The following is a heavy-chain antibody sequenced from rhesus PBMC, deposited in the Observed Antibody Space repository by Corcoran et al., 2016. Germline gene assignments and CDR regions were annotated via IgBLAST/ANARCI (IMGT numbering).Heavy chain of an antibody. CDR1: GGSISSSY. J-gene: IGHJ4*01. D-gene: IGHD6-25*01. CDR3: ASSIAAAGLFDY. V-gene: IGHV4-169*02. CDR2: IYGSGSST. Sequence: QLQLQESGPGLVKPSETLSVTCAVSGGSISSSYWSWIRQAPGKGLEWIGYIYGSGSSTTTNPSLKSRVTLSVDTSKNQLSLKLSSVTAADTAVYYCASSIAAAGLFDYWGQGVLVTVSS.